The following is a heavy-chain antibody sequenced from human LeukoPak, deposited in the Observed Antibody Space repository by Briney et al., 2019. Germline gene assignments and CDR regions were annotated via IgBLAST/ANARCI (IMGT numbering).Heavy chain of an antibody. J-gene: IGHJ4*02. CDR1: GYTFTGYY. Sequence: ASVQVSCKASGYTFTGYYMHWVRQAPAQGLEGVGWINPNSGGTDYAQKFQGRVTMTRDTTISTANMEVSRLKSDDTVVYYCARGAGSDYDSSGYSFDYWGQGTLVTVSS. D-gene: IGHD3-22*01. V-gene: IGHV1-2*02. CDR3: ARGAGSDYDSSGYSFDY. CDR2: INPNSGGT.